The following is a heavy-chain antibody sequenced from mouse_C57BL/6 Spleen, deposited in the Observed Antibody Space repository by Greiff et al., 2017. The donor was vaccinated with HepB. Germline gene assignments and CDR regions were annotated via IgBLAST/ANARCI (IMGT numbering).Heavy chain of an antibody. CDR1: GFNIKDDY. CDR3: TTENYYGSRTRAMDY. CDR2: IDPENGDT. Sequence: EVQLQQSGAELVRPGASVKLSCTASGFNIKDDYMHWVKQRPEQGLEWIGWIDPENGDTEYASKFQGKATITADPSSNTAYLQLSSLTSEDTAVYYCTTENYYGSRTRAMDYWGQGTSVTVSS. D-gene: IGHD1-1*01. J-gene: IGHJ4*01. V-gene: IGHV14-4*01.